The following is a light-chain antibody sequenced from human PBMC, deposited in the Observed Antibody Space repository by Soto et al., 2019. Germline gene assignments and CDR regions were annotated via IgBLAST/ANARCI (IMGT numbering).Light chain of an antibody. CDR2: ATS. V-gene: IGKV3-20*01. CDR1: QSVSSDY. CDR3: QQYWTSPQT. Sequence: EIVLTQSPGTLSLSPGERATLSCRASQSVSSDYLAWYQQKPGQAPRLLIYATSSRATGIPDRFSGSGSGTDFTLTISRLEPEDFAVYYCQQYWTSPQTFGQGTKVEIK. J-gene: IGKJ1*01.